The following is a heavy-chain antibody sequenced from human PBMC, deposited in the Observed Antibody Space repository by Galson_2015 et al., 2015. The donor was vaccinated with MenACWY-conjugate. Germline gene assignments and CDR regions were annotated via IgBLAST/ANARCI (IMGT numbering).Heavy chain of an antibody. D-gene: IGHD2-15*01. Sequence: SLRLSCAASGFTFSDYDMSWIRQAPGKGLEWVSYISSGGSSINHAEFVKGRFIISRDNAKNSQYLQMNSLRAEDTAVYYCAREGGAAKEFDYWGQGTLVTVSS. CDR3: AREGGAAKEFDY. J-gene: IGHJ4*02. CDR1: GFTFSDYD. CDR2: ISSGGSSI. V-gene: IGHV3-11*01.